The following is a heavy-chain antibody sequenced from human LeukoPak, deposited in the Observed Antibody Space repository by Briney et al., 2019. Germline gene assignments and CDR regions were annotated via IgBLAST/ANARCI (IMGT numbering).Heavy chain of an antibody. CDR2: INADNGNT. J-gene: IGHJ4*02. D-gene: IGHD6-6*01. CDR3: AKVDSSSSFDY. CDR1: GYTFTSYA. Sequence: ASVKFSCKASGYTFTSYAMHWVRQAPGQRLEWMGWINADNGNTKYSQKFQGRVTITRDTSASTAYMELSSLRSEDTAVYYCAKVDSSSSFDYWGQGTLVTVSS. V-gene: IGHV1-3*01.